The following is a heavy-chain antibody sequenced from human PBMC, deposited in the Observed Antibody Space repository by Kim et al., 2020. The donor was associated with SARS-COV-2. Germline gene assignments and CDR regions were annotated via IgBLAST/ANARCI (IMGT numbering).Heavy chain of an antibody. CDR3: ARHAAMVAFDY. V-gene: IGHV4-59*08. CDR1: GGSISSYY. J-gene: IGHJ4*02. D-gene: IGHD5-18*01. Sequence: SETLSLTCTVSGGSISSYYWSWIRQPPGKGLEWIGYIYNSGSTNYNPSLKSRVNISVDTSKNQFSLTLKSVTAADAAVYYCARHAAMVAFDYWGQGTLVTVSS. CDR2: IYNSGST.